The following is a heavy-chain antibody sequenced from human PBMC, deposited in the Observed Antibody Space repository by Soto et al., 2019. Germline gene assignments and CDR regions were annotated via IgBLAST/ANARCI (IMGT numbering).Heavy chain of an antibody. CDR1: GFTFGTTD. CDR2: IDGSGGIT. Sequence: QLLQSGGGLVQPGGSLTLSCAASGFTFGTTDMSWVRQAPGDGLEWVSTIDGSGGITYSADSVKGRFTISRDNSRNTVYLQMNSLRGDDTALYYCVKNSGWFNTWGQGALVTVSS. D-gene: IGHD3-10*01. CDR3: VKNSGWFNT. J-gene: IGHJ5*02. V-gene: IGHV3-23*01.